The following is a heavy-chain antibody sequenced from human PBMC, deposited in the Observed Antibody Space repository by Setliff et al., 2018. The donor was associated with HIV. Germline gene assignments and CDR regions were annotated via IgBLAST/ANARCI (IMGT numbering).Heavy chain of an antibody. D-gene: IGHD2-2*01. CDR2: IKQDGSEK. Sequence: PGGSLRLSCAASGFTFSSYWMSWVRQAPGKGLEWVANIKQDGSEKFYMDSVKGRFIISRDNAKNSSYLHMNNLRVEDTAVYYCVKALSGPPPDCGSPNCYICKWFDPWGQGTLVTVSS. CDR3: VKALSGPPPDCGSPNCYICKWFDP. V-gene: IGHV3-7*03. CDR1: GFTFSSYW. J-gene: IGHJ5*02.